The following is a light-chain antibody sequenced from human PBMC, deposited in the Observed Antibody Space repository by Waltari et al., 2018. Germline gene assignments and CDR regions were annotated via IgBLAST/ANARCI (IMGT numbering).Light chain of an antibody. CDR1: ESVLYSSNNKNH. Sequence: DIVMTQSPESLPVSLGERATINCKSSESVLYSSNNKNHLAWYQQKPGQPPKLLLYWASTRKSGVPDRFSGSGSETDFTLTVTSLQAEDVAVYYCQQYYSTPITFGGGTKVEIK. J-gene: IGKJ4*01. V-gene: IGKV4-1*01. CDR3: QQYYSTPIT. CDR2: WAS.